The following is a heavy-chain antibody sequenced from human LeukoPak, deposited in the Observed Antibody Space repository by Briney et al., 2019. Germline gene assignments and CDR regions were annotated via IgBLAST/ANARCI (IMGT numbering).Heavy chain of an antibody. J-gene: IGHJ4*02. CDR1: GFTFQSYY. Sequence: AGGFLRLSCAAPGFTFQSYYMRWGRPGPGEGLEWVSSISSSSSYMFYADSVRGRFTISRDNAKNSLYLQMNSLRAEDTAVYYCARDRGSGWHTFDYWGQGTLVTVSS. CDR3: ARDRGSGWHTFDY. D-gene: IGHD6-19*01. V-gene: IGHV3-21*01. CDR2: ISSSSSYM.